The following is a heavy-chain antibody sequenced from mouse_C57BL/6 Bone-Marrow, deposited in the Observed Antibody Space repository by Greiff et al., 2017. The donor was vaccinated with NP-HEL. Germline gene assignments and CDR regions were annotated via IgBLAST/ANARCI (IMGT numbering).Heavy chain of an antibody. CDR2: IDPENGDT. V-gene: IGHV14-4*01. J-gene: IGHJ2*01. Sequence: VQLKQSGAELVTPGASVKLSCTASGFNIKDDYMHWVKQRPEQGLEWIGWIDPENGDTEYASKFQGKATITADTSSNTAYLQLSSLTSEDTAVYYCTKGTMVTYFDYWGQGTTLTVSS. CDR3: TKGTMVTYFDY. D-gene: IGHD2-2*01. CDR1: GFNIKDDY.